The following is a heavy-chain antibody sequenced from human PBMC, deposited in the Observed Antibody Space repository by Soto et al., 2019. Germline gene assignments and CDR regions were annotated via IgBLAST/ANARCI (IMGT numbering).Heavy chain of an antibody. Sequence: QVQLQESGPGLVKPSETLSLTCTVSGGSVSSGSYYWSWIRQPPGKGLEWIGYIYYSGSTNYNPSLKRRVAASVDTSENQSSLQMSSVTAADTAVYYCARGGYSYGYPDYWGQGTLVTVSS. CDR1: GGSVSSGSYY. J-gene: IGHJ4*02. CDR3: ARGGYSYGYPDY. D-gene: IGHD5-18*01. V-gene: IGHV4-61*01. CDR2: IYYSGST.